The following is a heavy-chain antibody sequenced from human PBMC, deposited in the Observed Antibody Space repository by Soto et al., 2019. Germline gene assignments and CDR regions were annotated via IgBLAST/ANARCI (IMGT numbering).Heavy chain of an antibody. J-gene: IGHJ6*03. CDR2: INHSGST. Sequence: SETLSLTCAVYGGSFSGYYWSWIRQPPGKGLEWIGEINHSGSTNYNPSLKSRVTISVDTSKNQFSLKLSSVTAADTAVYYCARARDYSNLTPSYYYMDVWGKGTTVTVSS. CDR3: ARARDYSNLTPSYYYMDV. V-gene: IGHV4-34*01. D-gene: IGHD4-4*01. CDR1: GGSFSGYY.